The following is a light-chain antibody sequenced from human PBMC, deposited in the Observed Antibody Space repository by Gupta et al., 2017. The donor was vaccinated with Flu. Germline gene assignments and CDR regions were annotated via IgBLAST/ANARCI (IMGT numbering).Light chain of an antibody. V-gene: IGKV2-30*01. Sequence: DVVMTQSPLPLPVTVGQPASISCRSSQGLLYSDGNTYLPWFQQRPGHSPRRLIHLVSYRDSGVPDRFSGSGSGTDFTLKISRVEAEDVGVYYCMQGAHWPWTFGQGTKVEIK. CDR3: MQGAHWPWT. CDR1: QGLLYSDGNTY. J-gene: IGKJ1*01. CDR2: LVS.